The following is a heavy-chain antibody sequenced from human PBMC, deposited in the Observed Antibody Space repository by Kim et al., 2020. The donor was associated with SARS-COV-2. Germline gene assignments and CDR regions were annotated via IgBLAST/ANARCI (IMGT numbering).Heavy chain of an antibody. CDR1: GYTFTNYA. D-gene: IGHD2-15*01. J-gene: IGHJ4*02. Sequence: ASVKVSCKASGYTFTNYAMQWVRQAPGQGLEWVGWVNGGNGNTKYSQSFQGRVTITRDTSANTAYMELSSLTSEDTAVYFCSRGCSSGGFYYLHWGQGTLVTVSS. CDR2: VNGGNGNT. CDR3: SRGCSSGGFYYLH. V-gene: IGHV1-3*01.